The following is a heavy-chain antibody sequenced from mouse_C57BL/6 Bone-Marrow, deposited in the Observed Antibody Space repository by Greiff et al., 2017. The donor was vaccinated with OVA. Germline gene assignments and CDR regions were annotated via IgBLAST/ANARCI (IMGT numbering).Heavy chain of an antibody. Sequence: VQLKQSGAELVKSGASVKLSCTASGFNIKDYYMHWVKQRTEQGLEWIGRIDPEDGETKYAPKFQGKATITADTSSNTAYLQLSSLTSEDTAVYYCARRFYYDYGGFAYWGQGTLVTVSA. J-gene: IGHJ3*01. CDR3: ARRFYYDYGGFAY. D-gene: IGHD2-4*01. V-gene: IGHV14-2*01. CDR1: GFNIKDYY. CDR2: IDPEDGET.